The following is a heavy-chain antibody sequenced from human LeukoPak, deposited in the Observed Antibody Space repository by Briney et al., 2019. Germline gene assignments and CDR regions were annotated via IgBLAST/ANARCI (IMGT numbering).Heavy chain of an antibody. CDR3: ARANVFWRGYFDS. Sequence: GGSLRLSCAASGFTFKNYAMHWVRQTPGKGLEWVGIISNDGNAKYYSDSVNGRFTVSRDNSKNTLYLQLSSLRTEDTAVYYCARANVFWRGYFDSWGQGTLVIVSS. V-gene: IGHV3-30-3*01. J-gene: IGHJ4*02. CDR1: GFTFKNYA. D-gene: IGHD3-3*01. CDR2: ISNDGNAK.